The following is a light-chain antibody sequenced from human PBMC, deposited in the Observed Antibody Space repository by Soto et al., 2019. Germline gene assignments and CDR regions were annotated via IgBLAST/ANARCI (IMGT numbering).Light chain of an antibody. V-gene: IGLV1-47*01. J-gene: IGLJ2*01. CDR3: GGWDDSLSGPV. CDR2: RNN. CDR1: SSNIGSNY. Sequence: QTVVTRPPSASGTPGQRVNISCSGSSSNIGSNYVYWYRQFPGTAPKLLIQRNNQRPSGVPARFSGSKSGTSASLAISGLRSEDEADYYCGGWDDSLSGPVFGGGTQLTVL.